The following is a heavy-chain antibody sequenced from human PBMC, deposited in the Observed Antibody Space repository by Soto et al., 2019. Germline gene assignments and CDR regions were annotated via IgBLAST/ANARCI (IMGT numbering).Heavy chain of an antibody. CDR3: ARGGIVGAKGYFDY. CDR1: GYTFTSYA. V-gene: IGHV1-3*01. J-gene: IGHJ4*02. CDR2: INAGNGNT. Sequence: ASVKVSCKASGYTFTSYAMHWVRQAPGQRLERMGWINAGNGNTKYSQKFQGRVTITRDTSASTAYMELSSLRSEDTAVYYCARGGIVGAKGYFDYWGQGTLVTVSS. D-gene: IGHD1-26*01.